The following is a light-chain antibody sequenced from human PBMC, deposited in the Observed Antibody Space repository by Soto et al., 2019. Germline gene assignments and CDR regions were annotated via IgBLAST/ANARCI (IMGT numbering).Light chain of an antibody. J-gene: IGKJ3*01. V-gene: IGKV1-12*01. CDR3: QQGNSIRIT. CDR1: QDILSW. CDR2: ASS. Sequence: DIQMTQSPSSVSASVGDRVTITCRASQDILSWLAWYQQKPGEAPRLLIYASSNYQSGVPSRFSGSVTRTYFTLTISSLQHEDFATYYCQQGNSIRITIGPGTRLDIE.